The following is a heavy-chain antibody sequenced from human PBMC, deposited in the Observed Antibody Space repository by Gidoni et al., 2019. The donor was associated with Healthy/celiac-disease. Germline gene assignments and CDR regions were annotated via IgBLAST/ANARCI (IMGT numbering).Heavy chain of an antibody. CDR3: ARGGYSSSSFPYYYYYYGMDV. Sequence: QVQLQQWGAGLLKPSETLSLTCAVYGGSFSGYYWIWIRQPPGKGLEWIGEINHSGSTNYNPSLKSRVTISVDTSKNQFSLKLSSVTAADTAVYYCARGGYSSSSFPYYYYYYGMDVWGQGTTVTVSS. CDR2: INHSGST. D-gene: IGHD6-6*01. CDR1: GGSFSGYY. J-gene: IGHJ6*02. V-gene: IGHV4-34*01.